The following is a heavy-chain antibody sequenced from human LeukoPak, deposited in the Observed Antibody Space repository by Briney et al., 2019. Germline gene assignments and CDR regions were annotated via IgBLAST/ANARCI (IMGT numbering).Heavy chain of an antibody. J-gene: IGHJ4*02. CDR1: GITVSNYG. CDR3: AKRGVVIRVILVGFHKEAYYFDS. Sequence: PGGSLRLSCAVSGITVSNYGMSWVRQAPGKGLEWVAGISGSGGGTNYAESVKGRCTISRDNFKNTLYLQMNSLRAEDTAVYFCAKRGVVIRVILVGFHKEAYYFDSWGQGALVTVSS. V-gene: IGHV3-23*01. D-gene: IGHD3-22*01. CDR2: ISGSGGGT.